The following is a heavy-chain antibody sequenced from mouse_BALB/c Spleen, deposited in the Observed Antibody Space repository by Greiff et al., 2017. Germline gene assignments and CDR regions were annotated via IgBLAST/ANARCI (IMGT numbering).Heavy chain of an antibody. CDR3: ARVDNYPLYAMDY. D-gene: IGHD1-3*01. Sequence: EVKLVESGPGLVKPSQSLSLTCSVTGYSITSGYYWNWIRQFPGNKLEWMGYISYDGSNNYNPSLKNRISITRDTSKNQFFLKLNSVTTEDTATYYCARVDNYPLYAMDYWGQGTSVTVSS. CDR2: ISYDGSN. CDR1: GYSITSGYY. V-gene: IGHV3-6*02. J-gene: IGHJ4*01.